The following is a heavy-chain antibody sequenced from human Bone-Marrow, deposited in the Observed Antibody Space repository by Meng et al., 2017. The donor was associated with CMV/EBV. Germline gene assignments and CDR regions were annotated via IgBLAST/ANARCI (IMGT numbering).Heavy chain of an antibody. CDR1: GFTFSTYG. CDR3: AKNPNSGWYYYYGMDV. D-gene: IGHD6-19*01. J-gene: IGHJ6*02. Sequence: GESLKISCAASGFTFSTYGMHWVRQAPGKGLEWVAFTRYDGSTKHYADSLKGRFTISRDNSKNTLYLQMSSLRVEDTAVYFCAKNPNSGWYYYYGMDVWGQGTTVNVSS. V-gene: IGHV3-30*02. CDR2: TRYDGSTK.